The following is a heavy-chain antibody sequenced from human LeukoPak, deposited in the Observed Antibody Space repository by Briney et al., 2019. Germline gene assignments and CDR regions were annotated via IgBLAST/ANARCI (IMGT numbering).Heavy chain of an antibody. V-gene: IGHV3-74*01. CDR2: INSDGSWT. Sequence: GSLRLSCAASGNYWMHWVRQVPGKGLVCVSHINSDGSWTSYADSVKGRFTISKDNAKNTVYLQMNSLRAEDTAVYYCVSFYETYWGRGTLVTVSS. D-gene: IGHD2/OR15-2a*01. CDR1: GNYW. J-gene: IGHJ4*02. CDR3: VSFYETY.